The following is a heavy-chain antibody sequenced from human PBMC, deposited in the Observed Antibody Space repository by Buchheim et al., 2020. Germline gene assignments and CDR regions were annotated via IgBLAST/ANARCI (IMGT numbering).Heavy chain of an antibody. CDR1: GGSISRGGYY. V-gene: IGHV4-31*03. D-gene: IGHD3-10*01. CDR2: IYYSGSP. CDR3: ARDLWFGEVSEGMDV. Sequence: QVQLQESGPGLVKPSQTLSLTCTVSGGSISRGGYYWSWIRQHPGKGLEWIGYIYYSGSPYYNPSLKSRVTISVDTSKNQFSLKLSSMTATDTSVYYCARDLWFGEVSEGMDVWGQGT. J-gene: IGHJ6*02.